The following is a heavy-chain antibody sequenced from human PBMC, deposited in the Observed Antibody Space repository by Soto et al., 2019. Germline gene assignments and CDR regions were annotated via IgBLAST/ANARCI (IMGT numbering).Heavy chain of an antibody. CDR3: ARGYYDFWSGYYSPYFDY. V-gene: IGHV3-13*01. D-gene: IGHD3-3*01. CDR1: GFTSSSYD. CDR2: IGTAGDT. Sequence: GGSLRLSCAASGFTSSSYDMHWVRQATGKGLEWVSAIGTAGDTYYPGSVKGRFTISRENAKNSLYLQMNSLRAGDTAVYYCARGYYDFWSGYYSPYFDYWGQGTLVTVSS. J-gene: IGHJ4*02.